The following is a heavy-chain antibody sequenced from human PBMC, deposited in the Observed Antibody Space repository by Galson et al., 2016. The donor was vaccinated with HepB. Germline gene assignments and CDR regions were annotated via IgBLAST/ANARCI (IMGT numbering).Heavy chain of an antibody. CDR2: TYYRSKWYN. CDR3: ARVSGTTSWYRVFFDD. Sequence: CAISGDSVSSTRAAWNWIRQSPSRGLEWLGRTYYRSKWYNDFAVSVKSRITITPDTSKNQFSLQLKSVTPEDTAVYYCARVSGTTSWYRVFFDDWGQGTLVTVSS. CDR1: GDSVSSTRAA. D-gene: IGHD6-13*01. J-gene: IGHJ4*02. V-gene: IGHV6-1*01.